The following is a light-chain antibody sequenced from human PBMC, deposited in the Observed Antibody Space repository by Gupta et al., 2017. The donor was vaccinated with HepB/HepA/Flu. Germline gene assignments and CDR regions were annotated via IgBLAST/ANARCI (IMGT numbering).Light chain of an antibody. V-gene: IGKV1-39*01. J-gene: IGKJ4*01. Sequence: DIQMTQTPSSLSASVGDRVTITCRASQSISNFLNWYQQKPGKATKLLIYAASTLQSGVSSRFSGSGSGADFTLTISSLQPEDYATYYCRERYNSLVITFGGGTKVEIK. CDR2: AAS. CDR3: RERYNSLVIT. CDR1: QSISNF.